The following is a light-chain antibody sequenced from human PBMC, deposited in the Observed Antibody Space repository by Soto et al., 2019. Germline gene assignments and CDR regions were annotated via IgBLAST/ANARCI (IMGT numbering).Light chain of an antibody. Sequence: QYALTQPASVSGSPGQSIAIACTGTSSDVGGYNYVSWHQQHPGKAPKVLISVVSNRPSGVSNRFSGSKSGNTASLTISGLQAEDEADYYCSSYRSGGTFVFGSGTKVTVL. CDR3: SSYRSGGTFV. V-gene: IGLV2-14*01. J-gene: IGLJ1*01. CDR1: SSDVGGYNY. CDR2: VVS.